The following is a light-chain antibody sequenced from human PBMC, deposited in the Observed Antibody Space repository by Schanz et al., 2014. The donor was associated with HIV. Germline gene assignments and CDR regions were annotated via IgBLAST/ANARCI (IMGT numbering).Light chain of an antibody. CDR2: SAS. CDR1: QSVGGSQ. V-gene: IGKV3-20*01. J-gene: IGKJ2*01. Sequence: EIVLTQSPGTLSLSPGERATLSCRASQSVGGSQLAWFQHKRGQAPRLLIYSASSRATGIPDRFSGSGSGTDFTLTITRLEPEDSAVYYCQHYGSSYTFGQGTNLEI. CDR3: QHYGSSYT.